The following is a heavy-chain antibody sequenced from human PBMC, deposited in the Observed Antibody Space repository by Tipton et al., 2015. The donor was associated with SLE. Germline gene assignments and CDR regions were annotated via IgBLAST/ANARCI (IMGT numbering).Heavy chain of an antibody. CDR3: ARDLAGVKDY. CDR2: IYYTGST. CDR1: EGSISSGGYY. D-gene: IGHD3-10*01. J-gene: IGHJ4*02. V-gene: IGHV4-31*03. Sequence: LRLSCTVSEGSISSGGYYWSWIRQHPGKGLEWIGYIYYTGSTYYNPSLKSRVAMSVDTSKNQFSLRLSSVTAADTGMYYCARDLAGVKDYWGQGTLVTVSS.